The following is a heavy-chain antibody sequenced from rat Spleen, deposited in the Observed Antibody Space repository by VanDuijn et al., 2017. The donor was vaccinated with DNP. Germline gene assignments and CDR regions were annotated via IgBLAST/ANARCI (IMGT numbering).Heavy chain of an antibody. V-gene: IGHV5-25*01. Sequence: EVQLVESGGGLVQPGRSLKLSCTASGFTFSDYYMAWVRQAPTKGLEWVAYITYDGGNTYYRDSVKDRFTISRDNAKSTLYLQMDSLRSEDMAAYYCARPYGYNNGGFAYWGQGTLVTVSS. CDR3: ARPYGYNNGGFAY. CDR2: ITYDGGNT. CDR1: GFTFSDYY. J-gene: IGHJ3*01. D-gene: IGHD1-4*01.